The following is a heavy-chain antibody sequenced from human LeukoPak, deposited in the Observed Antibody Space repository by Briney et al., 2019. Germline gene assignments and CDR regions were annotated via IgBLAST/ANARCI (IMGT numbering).Heavy chain of an antibody. J-gene: IGHJ4*02. CDR2: LSQSGAT. CDR3: ASRCSAWSWAHY. CDR1: GGSFNSRAYY. D-gene: IGHD6-19*01. V-gene: IGHV4-39*02. Sequence: SETLSLTCSVSGGSFNSRAYYWAWIRQSPGKELEGIGDLSQSGATQYNPSLNRRVTLSLDTSKSHNSLRLTSVTAADTAMDSCASRCSAWSWAHYWGQGILVTVSS.